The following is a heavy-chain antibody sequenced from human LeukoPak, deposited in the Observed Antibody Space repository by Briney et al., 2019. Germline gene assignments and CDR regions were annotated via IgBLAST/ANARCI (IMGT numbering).Heavy chain of an antibody. CDR3: ARGIAAAGNYWFDP. Sequence: KTSETPSLTCTVSGGSISSGSYYWSWIRQPAGKGLEWIGRIYTSGSTKYNPSLKTRVTMTIDTSNNQFSLKLSSVTAADTAVYYCARGIAAAGNYWFDPWGQGTLVTVSS. D-gene: IGHD6-25*01. J-gene: IGHJ5*02. CDR1: GGSISSGSYY. CDR2: IYTSGST. V-gene: IGHV4-61*02.